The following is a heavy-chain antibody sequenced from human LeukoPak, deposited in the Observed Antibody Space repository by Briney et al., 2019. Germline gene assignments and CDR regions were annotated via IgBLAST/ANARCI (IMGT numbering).Heavy chain of an antibody. CDR1: GGTFSSYA. J-gene: IGHJ4*02. CDR2: IMPIFGTA. V-gene: IGHV1-69*06. D-gene: IGHD2-8*01. CDR3: ARALCTNGECYPGYYFDY. Sequence: ASVKVSCEASGGTFSSYAISWVRQAPGQGLEWMGGIMPIFGTANYAQKFQGRVTITADKSMSTAYMELSSLRSEDTAVYYCARALCTNGECYPGYYFDYWGQGTLVTVSS.